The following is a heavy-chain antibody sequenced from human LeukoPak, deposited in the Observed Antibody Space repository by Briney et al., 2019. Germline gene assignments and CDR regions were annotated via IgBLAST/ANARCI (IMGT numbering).Heavy chain of an antibody. D-gene: IGHD3-16*01. CDR1: GYTFTSYG. CDR3: ARGFWGSPFDY. V-gene: IGHV7-4-1*02. J-gene: IGHJ4*02. Sequence: ASVKVSCKASGYTFTSYGISWVRQAPGQGLEWMGWINTNTGNPTYAQGFTGRFVFSLDTSVSTAYLQISSLKAEDTVVYYCARGFWGSPFDYWGQGTLVTVSS. CDR2: INTNTGNP.